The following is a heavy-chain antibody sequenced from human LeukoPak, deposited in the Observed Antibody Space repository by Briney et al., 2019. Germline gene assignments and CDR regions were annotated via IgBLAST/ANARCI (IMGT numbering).Heavy chain of an antibody. V-gene: IGHV3-9*01. CDR3: AKAQRIQLSLGGDFDY. CDR2: ISWNSGSI. D-gene: IGHD5-18*01. J-gene: IGHJ4*02. Sequence: GGSLRLSCAASGFTFDDYAMHWVRQAPGKGLEWVSSISWNSGSIGYADSVKGRFTISRDNAKNSLYLQMNSLRAEDTALYYCAKAQRIQLSLGGDFDYWGQGTLVTVSS. CDR1: GFTFDDYA.